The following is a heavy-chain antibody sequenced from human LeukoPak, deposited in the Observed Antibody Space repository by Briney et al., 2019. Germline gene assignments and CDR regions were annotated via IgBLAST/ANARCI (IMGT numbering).Heavy chain of an antibody. CDR2: ISAYNGNT. CDR1: GYTFTSYG. D-gene: IGHD2-2*01. V-gene: IGHV1-18*01. CDR3: ARLYCSSTSCYWEPFDY. Sequence: ASVKVSCKASGYTFTSYGISWVRQAPGQGLEWMGWISAYNGNTNYAQKLQGRVTMTTDTSTSTAYVELRSLRSDDTAVYYCARLYCSSTSCYWEPFDYWGQGTPVTVSS. J-gene: IGHJ4*02.